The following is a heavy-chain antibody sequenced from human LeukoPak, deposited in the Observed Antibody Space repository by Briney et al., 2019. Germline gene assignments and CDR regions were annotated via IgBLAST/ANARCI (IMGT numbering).Heavy chain of an antibody. CDR1: GFTFSDYY. J-gene: IGHJ3*01. D-gene: IGHD3-10*01. CDR2: ISSTTGRII. Sequence: PGGSLRLSCAASGFTFSDYYMTWIRQAPGKRLEWLSYISSTTGRIIYYADSVKGRFTISRDNTKNSLFLQMVSLRVEDTAVYYCARYYSDAFDVWGQGTVVTVSS. V-gene: IGHV3-11*04. CDR3: ARYYSDAFDV.